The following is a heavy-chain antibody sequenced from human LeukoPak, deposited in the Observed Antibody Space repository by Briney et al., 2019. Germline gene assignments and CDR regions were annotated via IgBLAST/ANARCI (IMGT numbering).Heavy chain of an antibody. CDR3: ARDTSYDSSGSHFDY. CDR2: IKQDGSEK. J-gene: IGHJ4*02. V-gene: IGHV3-7*01. Sequence: GGSLRLSCAASGFTFSNAWMSWVRQAPGKGLEWVANIKQDGSEKYYVDSVKGRFTISRDNAKNSLYLQMNSLRAEDTAVYYCARDTSYDSSGSHFDYWGQGTLVTVSS. D-gene: IGHD3-22*01. CDR1: GFTFSNAW.